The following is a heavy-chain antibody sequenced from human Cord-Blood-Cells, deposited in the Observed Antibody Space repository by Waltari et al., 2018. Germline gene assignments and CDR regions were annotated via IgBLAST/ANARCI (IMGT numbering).Heavy chain of an antibody. CDR3: ARGKSASIAAAAADY. V-gene: IGHV4-59*01. J-gene: IGHJ4*02. Sequence: QVQLQESGPGLVKPSETLSLTCTVSGGSISSSYWSWIRQPPGKGLEWIGYIYYSGSTNYNPSLKSRVTISVDTSKNQFSLKLSSVTAADTAVYYCARGKSASIAAAAADYWGQGTLVTVSS. CDR2: IYYSGST. D-gene: IGHD6-13*01. CDR1: GGSISSSY.